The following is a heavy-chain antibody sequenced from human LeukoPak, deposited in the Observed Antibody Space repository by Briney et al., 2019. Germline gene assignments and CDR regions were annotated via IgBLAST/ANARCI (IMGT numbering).Heavy chain of an antibody. CDR3: ARGRRYCSGGSCYLGY. CDR1: GYTFTSYD. V-gene: IGHV1-8*01. Sequence: WASVKVSCKASGYTFTSYDINWVRQATGQGLEWMGWMNPNSGNTGYAQKFQGRVTMTRNTSISTAYMELSSLRSEDTAVYYCARGRRYCSGGSCYLGYWGQGTLVTVSS. J-gene: IGHJ4*02. CDR2: MNPNSGNT. D-gene: IGHD2-15*01.